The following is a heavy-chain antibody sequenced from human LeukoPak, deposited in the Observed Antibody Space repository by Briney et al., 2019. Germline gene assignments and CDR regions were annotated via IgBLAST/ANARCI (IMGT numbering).Heavy chain of an antibody. CDR3: ARFPHGSGSAFDI. J-gene: IGHJ3*02. CDR2: ISSSSSTI. D-gene: IGHD3-10*01. Sequence: QPGGSLRLSCAASGFTFSSYSMNWVRQAPGKGLEWVSYISSSSSTIYYADSVKGRFTISRDNAKNSLYLQMNSLRAEDTAVYYCARFPHGSGSAFDIWGQGTMVTVSS. CDR1: GFTFSSYS. V-gene: IGHV3-48*01.